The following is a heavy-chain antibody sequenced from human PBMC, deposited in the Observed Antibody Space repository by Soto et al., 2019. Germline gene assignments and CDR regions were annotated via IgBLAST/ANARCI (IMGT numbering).Heavy chain of an antibody. CDR1: GFTFSSYG. V-gene: IGHV3-33*01. CDR2: IWYDGSNK. J-gene: IGHJ5*02. Sequence: GGSLRLSCAASGFTFSSYGMHWVRQAPGKGLEWVAVIWYDGSNKYYADSVKGRFTISRDNAKNSLYLQMNSLRAEDTAVYYCARDRPHQVKTYYYDSSVSNWFDPWGQGTLVTVSS. D-gene: IGHD3-22*01. CDR3: ARDRPHQVKTYYYDSSVSNWFDP.